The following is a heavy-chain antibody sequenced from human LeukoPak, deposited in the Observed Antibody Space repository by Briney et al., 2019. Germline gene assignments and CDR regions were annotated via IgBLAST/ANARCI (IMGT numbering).Heavy chain of an antibody. CDR2: ISYDGSNK. CDR1: GFTFSSYA. Sequence: GGSLRLSCAASGFTFSSYAMHWVRQAPGKGLEWVAVISYDGSNKYYADSVKGRFTISRDNSKNTLYLQMNGLRAEDTAVYYCARDRVVLMVYAMADYWGQGTLVTVSS. CDR3: ARDRVVLMVYAMADY. V-gene: IGHV3-30-3*01. D-gene: IGHD2-8*01. J-gene: IGHJ4*02.